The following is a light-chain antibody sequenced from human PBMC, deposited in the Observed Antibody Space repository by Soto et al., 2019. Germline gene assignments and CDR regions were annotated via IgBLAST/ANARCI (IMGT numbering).Light chain of an antibody. V-gene: IGLV2-8*01. CDR3: SSYAGSNNLV. Sequence: QSALTQPPSSSGSPGQSVTISCTGTSSDVGAYDSVSWYQQHPGKAPKLMIYEVFKRPSGVPDRFSGSKSGNTASLTVSWLQAEDEADYYCSSYAGSNNLVFGGGTKVTVL. CDR2: EVF. CDR1: SSDVGAYDS. J-gene: IGLJ2*01.